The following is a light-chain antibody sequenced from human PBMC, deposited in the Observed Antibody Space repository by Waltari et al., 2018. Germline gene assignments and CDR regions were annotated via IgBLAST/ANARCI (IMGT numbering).Light chain of an antibody. CDR2: GSS. V-gene: IGKV3-20*01. CDR1: QSVSSSY. J-gene: IGKJ4*01. CDR3: QQYGSSPLT. Sequence: ESVLTQSPGTLSLSPGERATLSCRASQSVSSSYLAWYQHKPGQAPRLLIYGSSSRATGIPDRFSGSGSGTDFTLTISRLEPEDFAVYYCQQYGSSPLTFGGGTKVEIK.